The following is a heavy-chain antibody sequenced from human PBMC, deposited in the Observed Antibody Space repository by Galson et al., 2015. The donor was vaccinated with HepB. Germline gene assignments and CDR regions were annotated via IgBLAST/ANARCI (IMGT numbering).Heavy chain of an antibody. Sequence: SLRLSCAASGFTFSSYAMHWVRQAPGKGLEWVAVISYDGSNKYYAGSVMGRFTISRDNPKNTLYLQMNSLRGEDTAVYYCARDKSAYYYYYGMDVWGQGTTVTVSS. CDR2: ISYDGSNK. CDR3: ARDKSAYYYYYGMDV. D-gene: IGHD6-25*01. CDR1: GFTFSSYA. J-gene: IGHJ6*02. V-gene: IGHV3-30*04.